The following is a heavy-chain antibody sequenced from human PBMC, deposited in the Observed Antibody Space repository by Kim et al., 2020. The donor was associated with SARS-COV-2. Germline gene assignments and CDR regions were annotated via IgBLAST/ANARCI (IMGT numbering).Heavy chain of an antibody. CDR3: ARDVRPSDDPFNWNYLYYYGMDV. D-gene: IGHD1-7*01. J-gene: IGHJ6*02. CDR1: GGSISSYY. CDR2: IYYSGST. V-gene: IGHV4-59*01. Sequence: SETLSLTCTVSGGSISSYYWSWIRQPPGKGLEWIGYIYYSGSTNYNPSLKSRVTISVDTSKNQFSLKLSSVTAADTAVYYCARDVRPSDDPFNWNYLYYYGMDVWGQGTTVTVSS.